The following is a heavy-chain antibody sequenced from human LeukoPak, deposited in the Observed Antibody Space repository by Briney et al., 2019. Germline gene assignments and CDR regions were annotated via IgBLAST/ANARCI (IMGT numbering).Heavy chain of an antibody. Sequence: ASVKVSCKASGYTFSSYSISWVRRAPGQGLEWMGWISAYNGNTNYAQKLQGRVTMTTDTSTSTAYMELRSLRSDDTAVYYCARKANNWFDPWGQGTLVTVSS. CDR1: GYTFSSYS. CDR2: ISAYNGNT. J-gene: IGHJ5*02. CDR3: ARKANNWFDP. V-gene: IGHV1-18*01.